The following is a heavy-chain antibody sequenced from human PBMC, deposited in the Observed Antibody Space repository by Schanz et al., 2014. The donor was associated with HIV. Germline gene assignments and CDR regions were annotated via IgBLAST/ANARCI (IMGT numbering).Heavy chain of an antibody. V-gene: IGHV3-30*18. CDR2: ISYDGRNK. Sequence: QVQLVESGGGVVQPGRSLRLSCVASGFSFNNYGMHWVRQAPGKGLEWLAVISYDGRNKKFANSVKGRFTISRDNSKNTVYLQAKSLRPEDTAVYYCAKDRNQYDSRYIGKGNYYYYYGMDVWGQGTTVTVSS. CDR3: AKDRNQYDSRYIGKGNYYYYYGMDV. CDR1: GFSFNNYG. D-gene: IGHD3-22*01. J-gene: IGHJ6*02.